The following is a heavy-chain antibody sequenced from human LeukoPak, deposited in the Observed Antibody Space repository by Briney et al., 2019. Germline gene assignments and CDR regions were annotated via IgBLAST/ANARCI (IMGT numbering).Heavy chain of an antibody. Sequence: ASLKVSCKASGYTFTSYYMDWVRQAPRQGLEWMGIINPLSGSTSYAQKFQGRVTMTTDTSTSTVYMELSSLRSEDTAVYYCARATTVTSLDYWGQGTLVTVSS. CDR3: ARATTVTSLDY. J-gene: IGHJ4*02. D-gene: IGHD4-17*01. CDR1: GYTFTSYY. CDR2: INPLSGST. V-gene: IGHV1-46*01.